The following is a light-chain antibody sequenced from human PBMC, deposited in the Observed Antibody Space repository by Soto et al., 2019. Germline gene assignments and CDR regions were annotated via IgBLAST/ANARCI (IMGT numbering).Light chain of an antibody. CDR1: GSDVGGYNY. J-gene: IGLJ1*01. Sequence: QSALTQPASVSGSPGQSITISCAGTGSDVGGYNYVSWYQQHPDKAPKLMIYEVSRRPSGVSNRFSGSKSGNTASLTISGLQAEDEADYYCSSYTSSSTDVFGTGTKLTVL. CDR2: EVS. V-gene: IGLV2-14*01. CDR3: SSYTSSSTDV.